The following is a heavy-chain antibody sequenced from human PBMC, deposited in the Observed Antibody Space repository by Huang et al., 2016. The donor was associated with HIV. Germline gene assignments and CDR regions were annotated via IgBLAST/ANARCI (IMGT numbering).Heavy chain of an antibody. V-gene: IGHV4-39*01. Sequence: QLQLQESGPGLVRPSETLSLTCTVSGGSISSSSYYWGWIRQPPGKGLEWIGGIYYSGSTYYNPSLKSRGTISVDTSKNQFSRKLSSVTAADTAVYYCARRVYDFWSGYYWGPFHYWGQGTLVTVSS. CDR1: GGSISSSSYY. D-gene: IGHD3-3*01. J-gene: IGHJ4*02. CDR2: IYYSGST. CDR3: ARRVYDFWSGYYWGPFHY.